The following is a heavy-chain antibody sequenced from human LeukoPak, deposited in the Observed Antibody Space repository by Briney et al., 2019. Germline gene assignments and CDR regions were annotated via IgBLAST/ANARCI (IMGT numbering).Heavy chain of an antibody. CDR3: ARGVDYGDFLPVVRSYLDY. Sequence: SPSETLSLTCSVSDGSISSGYYYCAWLRHPPGKGPEWSGSIYYSGTTYTNSSLKSRVTMSVDTSKNQFSLKLSSVTTADTAVYYCARGVDYGDFLPVVRSYLDYWGEGTLVTVSS. D-gene: IGHD4-17*01. CDR1: DGSISSGYYY. J-gene: IGHJ4*02. CDR2: IYYSGTT. V-gene: IGHV4-39*07.